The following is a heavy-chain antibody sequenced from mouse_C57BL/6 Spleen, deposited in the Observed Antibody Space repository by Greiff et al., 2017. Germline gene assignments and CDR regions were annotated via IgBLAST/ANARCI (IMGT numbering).Heavy chain of an antibody. Sequence: VQLQQPGAELVRPGSSVKLSCKASGYTFTSYWMHWVKQRPIQGLEWIGNIDPSDSETHYNQKFKDKATLTVDKSSSTAYMQLSSLTSEDSAVYYCARWGVVPSSYYAMDYWGQGTSVTVSS. V-gene: IGHV1-52*01. CDR3: ARWGVVPSSYYAMDY. D-gene: IGHD1-1*01. J-gene: IGHJ4*01. CDR2: IDPSDSET. CDR1: GYTFTSYW.